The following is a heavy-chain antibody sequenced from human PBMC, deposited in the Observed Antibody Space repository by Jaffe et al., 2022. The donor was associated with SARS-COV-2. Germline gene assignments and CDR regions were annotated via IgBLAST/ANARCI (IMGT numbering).Heavy chain of an antibody. CDR3: TSVVGATPAYYYYGMDV. D-gene: IGHD1-26*01. CDR2: IRSKANSYAT. J-gene: IGHJ6*02. Sequence: EVQLVESGGGLVQPGGSLKLSCAASGFTFSGSAMHWVRQASGKGLEWVGRIRSKANSYATAYAASVKGRFTISRDDSKNTAYLQMNSLKTEDTAVYYCTSVVGATPAYYYYGMDVWGQGTTVTVSS. CDR1: GFTFSGSA. V-gene: IGHV3-73*01.